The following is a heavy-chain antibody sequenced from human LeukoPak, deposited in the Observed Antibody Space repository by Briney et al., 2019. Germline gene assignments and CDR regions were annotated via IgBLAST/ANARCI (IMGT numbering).Heavy chain of an antibody. V-gene: IGHV4-59*08. Sequence: SETLSLTCTVSGGSISSYYWSWIRQPPGKGLEWIGYIFYSGNTNYNPSLKSRVTISVDTSKNQFSLKLSSVTAADTAVYYCARRYSSSWYYDYWGQGTLVTVSS. D-gene: IGHD6-13*01. J-gene: IGHJ4*02. CDR1: GGSISSYY. CDR3: ARRYSSSWYYDY. CDR2: IFYSGNT.